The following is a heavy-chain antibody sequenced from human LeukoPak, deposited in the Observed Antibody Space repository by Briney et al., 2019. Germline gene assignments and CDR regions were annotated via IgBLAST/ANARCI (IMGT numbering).Heavy chain of an antibody. CDR3: AKGVVVAPDVTPFDY. D-gene: IGHD2-2*01. Sequence: GGSLRLSCAASGFTFSSNAMHWVRQAPGKGLEWVALISYDGSNKYYADSVKGRFTISRDNSKNTLYLQMNSLRAEDTAVYYCAKGVVVAPDVTPFDYWGQGTLVTVS. CDR2: ISYDGSNK. V-gene: IGHV3-30-3*02. J-gene: IGHJ4*02. CDR1: GFTFSSNA.